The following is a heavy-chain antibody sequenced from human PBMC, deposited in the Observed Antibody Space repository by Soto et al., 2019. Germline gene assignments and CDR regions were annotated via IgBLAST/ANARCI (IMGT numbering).Heavy chain of an antibody. V-gene: IGHV3-23*01. CDR1: GLTFSNYA. Sequence: EVQLLESGGGLVQPGGSLRLSCAASGLTFSNYAMGWVRQAPGKGLEWVSAITPTGGRAQYADSVEGRFTISRDNSQNTLYMRRSSRGADDTAVYYCAKDLRGLEAGTGYFDPWGRGTLVTVSS. CDR3: AKDLRGLEAGTGYFDP. D-gene: IGHD6-13*01. CDR2: ITPTGGRA. J-gene: IGHJ2*01.